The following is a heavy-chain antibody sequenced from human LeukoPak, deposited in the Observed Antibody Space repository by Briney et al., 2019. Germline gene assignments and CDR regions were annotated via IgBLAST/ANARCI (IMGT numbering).Heavy chain of an antibody. V-gene: IGHV4-61*02. CDR2: VYLNGHS. D-gene: IGHD2-21*01. Sequence: PSQTLSLTCTVSGGSITSGSYYWTWIRQSAGGGLEWIGRVYLNGHSNSNPSLESRVTISVDTSNNQFSLNLASVTAADTARYFCARGSCGVNCPKFNWLDTWGQGILVTVSS. CDR1: GGSITSGSYY. J-gene: IGHJ5*02. CDR3: ARGSCGVNCPKFNWLDT.